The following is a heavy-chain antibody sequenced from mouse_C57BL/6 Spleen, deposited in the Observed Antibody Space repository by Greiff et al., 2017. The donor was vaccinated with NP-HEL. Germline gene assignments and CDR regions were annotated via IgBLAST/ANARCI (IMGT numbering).Heavy chain of an antibody. CDR3: ARFITTVVATGHYFDY. Sequence: VKLQESGAELMKPGASVKLSCKATGYTFTGYWIEWVKQRPGHGLEWIGEILPGSGSTNYNEEFKGKATFTADTSSNTAYMQLSSLTTEDSAIYYCARFITTVVATGHYFDYWGQGTTLTVSS. V-gene: IGHV1-9*01. CDR1: GYTFTGYW. CDR2: ILPGSGST. J-gene: IGHJ2*01. D-gene: IGHD1-1*01.